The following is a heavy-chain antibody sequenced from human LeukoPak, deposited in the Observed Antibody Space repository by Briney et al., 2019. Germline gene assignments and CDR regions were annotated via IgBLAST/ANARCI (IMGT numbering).Heavy chain of an antibody. D-gene: IGHD3-22*01. CDR1: GFTVTTKT. CDR2: FYSPGST. Sequence: GGTLRLSCAASGFTVTTKTMAWVRQAPGRGLEWVSVFYSPGSTYYADSVHGRFTISRDTSLNTLFLQMNSLRVEDTAVYYCASARESCIGSTCYEYFHHWGQGTPLRVSS. CDR3: ASARESCIGSTCYEYFHH. V-gene: IGHV3-53*01. J-gene: IGHJ1*01.